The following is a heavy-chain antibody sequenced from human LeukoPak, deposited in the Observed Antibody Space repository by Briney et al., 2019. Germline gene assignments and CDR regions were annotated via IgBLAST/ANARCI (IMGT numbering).Heavy chain of an antibody. CDR1: GFTFSSYW. CDR2: INSDGSRT. V-gene: IGHV3-74*01. CDR3: AKRLKRNYYYHYAMDV. D-gene: IGHD3-22*01. J-gene: IGHJ6*02. Sequence: GGSLRLSCAASGFTFSSYWMHWVRQAPGKGLVWVAHINSDGSRTNYADSVKGRFTVSRDNAKNMLCLQVNSLRAEDTAVYYCAKRLKRNYYYHYAMDVWGQGTTVTVSS.